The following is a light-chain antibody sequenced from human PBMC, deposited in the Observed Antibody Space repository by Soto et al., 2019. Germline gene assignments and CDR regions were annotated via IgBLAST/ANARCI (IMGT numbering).Light chain of an antibody. J-gene: IGKJ3*01. CDR3: MQALQTPFT. V-gene: IGKV2-28*01. CDR1: QSLLHSNGYNY. CDR2: LGS. Sequence: DIVMTQSPLSLPVTPGEPASISCRSSQSLLHSNGYNYLDWYLQKPGQSPQLLIYLGSNRASGVPARLSGSGSGTDFTLKISRVEAEDVGVYYCMQALQTPFTFGPGTKVDIK.